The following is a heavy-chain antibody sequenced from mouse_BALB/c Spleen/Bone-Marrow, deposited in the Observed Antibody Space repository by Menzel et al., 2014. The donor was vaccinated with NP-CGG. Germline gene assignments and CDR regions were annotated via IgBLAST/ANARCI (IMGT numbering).Heavy chain of an antibody. J-gene: IGHJ4*01. Sequence: EVKLVESGGGLVQPGGSLKLSCAASGFTFSSYTMSWVRQTPEKRLEWVAYISNGGGSTYYPDTVKGRFTISRDNAKNTLNLQMSSLKSEDTAMYYCARHGYYGSRAMDYWGQGTSVTVSS. D-gene: IGHD1-1*01. CDR1: GFTFSSYT. V-gene: IGHV5-12-2*01. CDR2: ISNGGGST. CDR3: ARHGYYGSRAMDY.